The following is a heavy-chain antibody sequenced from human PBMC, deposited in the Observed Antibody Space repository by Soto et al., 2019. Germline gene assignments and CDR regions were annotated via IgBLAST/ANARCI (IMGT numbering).Heavy chain of an antibody. Sequence: QVQLQESGPGLVKPSETLSLTCSVSGGSISNHYWSWIRQPPGRGLEWIGSIYYTGNTNYNPSLQSRATMSVDTSRNQISLKLTPVTAADTAVYYCTRANWYSEYWGQGTLVNVSS. CDR1: GGSISNHY. CDR2: IYYTGNT. D-gene: IGHD7-27*01. J-gene: IGHJ4*02. V-gene: IGHV4-59*11. CDR3: TRANWYSEY.